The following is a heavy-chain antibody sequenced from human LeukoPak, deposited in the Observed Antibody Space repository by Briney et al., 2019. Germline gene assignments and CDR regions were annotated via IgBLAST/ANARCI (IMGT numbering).Heavy chain of an antibody. J-gene: IGHJ4*02. CDR1: GFTVSSNY. D-gene: IGHD3-10*01. Sequence: GGSLRLSCAASGFTVSSNYMSWVRQAPGKGLEWVSVIYSGGSTYYADSVKGRFTISRDNSKNTLYLQMNSLRAEDTAVYYCAKPTSPITMVRDAFDIWGQGTLVTVSS. CDR3: AKPTSPITMVRDAFDI. V-gene: IGHV3-53*05. CDR2: IYSGGST.